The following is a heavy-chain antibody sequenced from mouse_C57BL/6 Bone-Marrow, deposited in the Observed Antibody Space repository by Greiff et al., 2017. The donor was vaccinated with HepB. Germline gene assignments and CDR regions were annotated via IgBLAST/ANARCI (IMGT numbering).Heavy chain of an antibody. J-gene: IGHJ3*01. V-gene: IGHV1-5*01. CDR1: GYTFTSYW. CDR2: IYPGNSDT. CDR3: TRRGNYYGSRTWFAY. Sequence: VQLQQSGTVLARPGASVKMSCKTSGYTFTSYWMHWVKQRPGQGLEWIGAIYPGNSDTSYNQKFTGKAKLTAVTSASTAYMELSSLTNEDSAVYYCTRRGNYYGSRTWFAYWGQGTLVTVSA. D-gene: IGHD1-1*01.